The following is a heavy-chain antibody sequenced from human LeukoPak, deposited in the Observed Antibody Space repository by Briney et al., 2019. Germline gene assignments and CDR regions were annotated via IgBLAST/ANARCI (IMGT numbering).Heavy chain of an antibody. Sequence: ASVKVSCKASGYTFTSYDINWVRQATGQGLEWMGWMNPNSGNTGYAQKFQGRVTITRNTSISTAYMELSSLRSEDTAVYYCARGAGMVGARAYWFDPWGQGTLVTVSS. CDR2: MNPNSGNT. D-gene: IGHD1-26*01. V-gene: IGHV1-8*03. CDR3: ARGAGMVGARAYWFDP. J-gene: IGHJ5*02. CDR1: GYTFTSYD.